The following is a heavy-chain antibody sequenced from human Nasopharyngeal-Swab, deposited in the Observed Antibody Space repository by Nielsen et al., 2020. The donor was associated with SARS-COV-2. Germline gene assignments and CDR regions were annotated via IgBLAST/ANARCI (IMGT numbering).Heavy chain of an antibody. J-gene: IGHJ4*02. Sequence: GESLKISCAASGFTFSSYSMNWVRQAPGKGLEWVSYISSSSSTIYYADSVKGRFTISRDNAKNSLYLQMNSLRAEDTAVYYCARERSGYDRHKDYWGQGTLVTVSS. D-gene: IGHD5-12*01. CDR1: GFTFSSYS. CDR3: ARERSGYDRHKDY. CDR2: ISSSSSTI. V-gene: IGHV3-48*04.